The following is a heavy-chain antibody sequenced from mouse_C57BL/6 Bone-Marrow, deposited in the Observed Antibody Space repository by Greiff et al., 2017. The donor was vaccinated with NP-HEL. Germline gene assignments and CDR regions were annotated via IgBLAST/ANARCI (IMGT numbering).Heavy chain of an antibody. V-gene: IGHV1-81*01. CDR3: ARPLRWYYAGYFDV. CDR2: IYPRSGNT. Sequence: VQLQESGAELARPGASVKLSCKASGYTFTSYGISWVKQRPGQGLEWIGEIYPRSGNTYYNEKFKGKATLTADKSSSTAYMELRSLTSEDSAVYFCARPLRWYYAGYFDVWGTGTTVTVSA. CDR1: GYTFTSYG. D-gene: IGHD2-10*01. J-gene: IGHJ1*03.